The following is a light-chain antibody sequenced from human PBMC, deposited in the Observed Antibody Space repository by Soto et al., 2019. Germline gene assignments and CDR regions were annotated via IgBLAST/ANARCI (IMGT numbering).Light chain of an antibody. V-gene: IGLV2-11*01. J-gene: IGLJ2*01. CDR2: DVS. CDR1: SSDVGDYNY. Sequence: QSALTQPRSVSGSPGQSVTISCTGTSSDVGDYNYVSWYQHHPGKAPKVMIYDVSKRPSGVPDRFSGSKSGNTASLTISGLQAEDEADYYCCSYAATYTLVFGGGTELTVL. CDR3: CSYAATYTLV.